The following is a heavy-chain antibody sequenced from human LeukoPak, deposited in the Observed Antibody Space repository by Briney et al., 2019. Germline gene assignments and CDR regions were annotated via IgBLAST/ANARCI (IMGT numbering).Heavy chain of an antibody. J-gene: IGHJ4*02. CDR3: AKFSHSSGWLGYFDF. D-gene: IGHD6-19*01. CDR2: ISGGGNSP. CDR1: GFTFSSYA. Sequence: GGSLRLSCAASGFTFSSYAMSWVRQAPGKGLEWVAAISGGGNSPYYTDSVKGRFTVSRDNSKNALYLQMNSLRAEDTAVYYCAKFSHSSGWLGYFDFWGQGSLVTVSS. V-gene: IGHV3-23*01.